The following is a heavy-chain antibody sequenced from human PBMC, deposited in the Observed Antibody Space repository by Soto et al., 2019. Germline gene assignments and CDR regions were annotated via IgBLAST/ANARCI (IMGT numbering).Heavy chain of an antibody. V-gene: IGHV4-4*02. CDR2: IYHSGST. D-gene: IGHD3-3*01. Sequence: ETLPDTRAVSAGMTSRCYRFRCRRQLPEKELEWIGEIYHSGSTNYNPSLKSRVTISVDKSKNQFSLKLSSVTAADTAVYYWARTYYDFWRVFMDVWGQGTTVT. CDR3: ARTYYDFWRVFMDV. J-gene: IGHJ6*02. CDR1: AGMTSRCYR.